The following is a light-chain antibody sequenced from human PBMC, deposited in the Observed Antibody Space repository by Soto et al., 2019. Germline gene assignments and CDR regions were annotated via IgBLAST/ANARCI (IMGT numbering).Light chain of an antibody. V-gene: IGKV1-17*01. CDR3: LQHKSYPWT. CDR1: QSISSY. CDR2: DTT. J-gene: IGKJ1*01. Sequence: DIQMTQSPSSLSGSVGDSVTITCRASQSISSYLNWYQQKPGKAPKRLIYDTTTLQSWVPSRFSGDGSGTEFTLTISSLQSEDFATYFCLQHKSYPWTFGQGTKVDIK.